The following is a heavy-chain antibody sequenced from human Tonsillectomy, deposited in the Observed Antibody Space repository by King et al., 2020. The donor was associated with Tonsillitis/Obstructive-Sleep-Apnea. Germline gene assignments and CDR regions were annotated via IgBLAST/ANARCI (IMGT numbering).Heavy chain of an antibody. V-gene: IGHV3-11*01. CDR1: GFTFSDYY. CDR2: ISSSGSTI. D-gene: IGHD5-18*01. CDR3: ASGYGSYSSYPPDY. J-gene: IGHJ4*02. Sequence: VQLVESGGGLVKPGGSLRLSCAASGFTFSDYYMTWIRQAPGKGLEWVSYISSSGSTIYYADSVQGRFTISRDNAKNSLFLQLNSLRAEDTAVYYCASGYGSYSSYPPDYWGQGTLVTVSS.